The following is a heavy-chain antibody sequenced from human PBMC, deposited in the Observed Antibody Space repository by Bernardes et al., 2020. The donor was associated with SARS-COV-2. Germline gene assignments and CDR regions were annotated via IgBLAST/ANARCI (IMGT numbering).Heavy chain of an antibody. D-gene: IGHD3-22*01. CDR3: ARAPMIVVVISSFDI. CDR2: IYYSGST. J-gene: IGHJ3*02. CDR1: GGSISSGGYY. Sequence: SENLSLTCTVSGGSISSGGYYWSWIRQHPGKGLEWIGYIYYSGSTYYNPSLKSRVTISVDTSKNQFSLKLSSVTAADTAVYYCARAPMIVVVISSFDIWGQGTMVTVSS. V-gene: IGHV4-31*03.